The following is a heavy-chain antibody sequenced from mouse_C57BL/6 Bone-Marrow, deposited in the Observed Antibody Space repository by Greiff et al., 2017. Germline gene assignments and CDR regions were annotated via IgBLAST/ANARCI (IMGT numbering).Heavy chain of an antibody. Sequence: DVKLVESGGGLVQPGGSLKLSCAASGFTFSDYYMYWVRQTPEKRLDWVAYISNGGGSTYYPDTVQGRFTISRENAKNTLYLQMSRLKSEDPAMYYCAGDYAMGYWGQGTSVTVSS. V-gene: IGHV5-12*01. CDR3: AGDYAMGY. J-gene: IGHJ4*01. CDR1: GFTFSDYY. CDR2: ISNGGGST.